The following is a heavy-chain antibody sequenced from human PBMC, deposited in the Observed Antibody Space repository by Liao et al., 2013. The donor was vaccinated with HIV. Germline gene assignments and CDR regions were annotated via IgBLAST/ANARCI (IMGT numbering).Heavy chain of an antibody. CDR1: GGSFSGYY. CDR3: ARGKVGSRGYYYYYMDV. D-gene: IGHD1-26*01. Sequence: QVQLQQWGAGLLKPSETLSLTCAVYGGSFSGYYWSWIRQPPGKGLEWIGEINHSGSTNYNPSLKSRVTMSVDTSKNQFSLKLSSVTAADTAVYYCARGKVGSRGYYYYYMDVWGKGTTVTVSS. J-gene: IGHJ6*03. CDR2: INHSGST. V-gene: IGHV4-34*01.